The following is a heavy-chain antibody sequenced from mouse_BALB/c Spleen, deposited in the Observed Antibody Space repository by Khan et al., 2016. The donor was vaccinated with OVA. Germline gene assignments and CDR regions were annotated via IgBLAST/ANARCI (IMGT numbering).Heavy chain of an antibody. V-gene: IGHV1-20*01. Sequence: MQLEESGPELVRPGASVKISCTASGYSFTGYFMNWVMQSHGKSLEWIGRINPHIGETFYNQRFKDKATLTVDESSSTAHMELRSLTSEDSAVYYCTRSYRSYFDYWGQGTTLTVSS. CDR1: GYSFTGYF. D-gene: IGHD1-1*01. CDR3: TRSYRSYFDY. CDR2: INPHIGET. J-gene: IGHJ2*01.